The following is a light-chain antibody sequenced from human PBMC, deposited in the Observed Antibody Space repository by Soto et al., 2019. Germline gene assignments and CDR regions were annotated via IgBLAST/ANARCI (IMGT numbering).Light chain of an antibody. V-gene: IGLV2-14*01. CDR3: TAYSGTTRVL. CDR2: EVS. J-gene: IGLJ2*01. Sequence: QSALTQPASVSGSPGQSITISCTGTTNDVGGYNYVSWYQQHPGKAPKLLIFEVSSRPSGVSNRFSGSKSGNTASLTISGLQAQDEADYYCTAYSGTTRVLFGGGTKLTVL. CDR1: TNDVGGYNY.